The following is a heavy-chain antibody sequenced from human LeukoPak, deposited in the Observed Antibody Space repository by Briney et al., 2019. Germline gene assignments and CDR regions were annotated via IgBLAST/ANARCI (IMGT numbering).Heavy chain of an antibody. J-gene: IGHJ4*02. Sequence: GGSLRLSCAASGFTFSSYRMIWVRQAPGKGLEWVSYISHNSRTMHYADSVKGRLTISRDDAKNSLFLQMNSLRDEDTAVYYCVRGYPLGVATFDSWGQGTLVIVSS. CDR1: GFTFSSYR. V-gene: IGHV3-48*02. CDR3: VRGYPLGVATFDS. D-gene: IGHD3-10*01. CDR2: ISHNSRTM.